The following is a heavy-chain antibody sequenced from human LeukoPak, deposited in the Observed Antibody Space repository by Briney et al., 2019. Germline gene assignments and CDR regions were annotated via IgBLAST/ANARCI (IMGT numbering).Heavy chain of an antibody. J-gene: IGHJ4*02. CDR3: ARGPLIAAAGTW. Sequence: QAGGSQRLSCAASGFTFSSYWMSWVRQAPGEGLEWVAKINQDGTEKAYVDSVRGRFTISRDNAKNSLFLQMNSLRAEDTAVYYCARGPLIAAAGTWWGQGTLVTVSS. CDR2: INQDGTEK. CDR1: GFTFSSYW. V-gene: IGHV3-7*03. D-gene: IGHD6-13*01.